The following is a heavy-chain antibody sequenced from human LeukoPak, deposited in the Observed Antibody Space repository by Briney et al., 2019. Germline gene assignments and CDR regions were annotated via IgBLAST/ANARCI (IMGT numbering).Heavy chain of an antibody. Sequence: GGSLRLSCVASGFSFRNYAIHWVRQAPGMGLEYVSVINTDGRITYYADSVKGRFTISRDNSKNTVYLQMGSLRGEDMAVYYCTRDGGSFCDFDYWGQGALATVSS. V-gene: IGHV3-64*02. J-gene: IGHJ4*02. D-gene: IGHD1-26*01. CDR1: GFSFRNYA. CDR2: INTDGRIT. CDR3: TRDGGSFCDFDY.